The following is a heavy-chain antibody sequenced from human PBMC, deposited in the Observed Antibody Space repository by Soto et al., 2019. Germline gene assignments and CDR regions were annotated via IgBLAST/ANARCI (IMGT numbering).Heavy chain of an antibody. CDR3: ASTKDETLYFDY. CDR1: GDSISITSYY. V-gene: IGHV4-39*01. J-gene: IGHJ4*02. Sequence: QLQLQESGPGLVKPSETLSLTCTVSGDSISITSYYWGWVRQPPGKGLEWIGSIHYSGSTNYNPSIQSRVTISGDASKKQFSLKLRSVTAADTAVYYCASTKDETLYFDYWGQGTLVTVSS. CDR2: IHYSGST. D-gene: IGHD2-15*01.